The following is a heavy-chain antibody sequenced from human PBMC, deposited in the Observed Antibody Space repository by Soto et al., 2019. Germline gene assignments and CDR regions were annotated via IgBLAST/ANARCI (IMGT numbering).Heavy chain of an antibody. CDR1: GGSISSGDYY. CDR3: ARRGTTGGFDY. V-gene: IGHV4-30-4*01. CDR2: IYYSGST. J-gene: IGHJ4*02. Sequence: SETQSLTYTVSGGSISSGDYYWSWIRQPPGKGLEWIGYIYYSGSTYYNPSLKSRVTISVDTSKNQFSLKLSSVTAADTAVYYCARRGTTGGFDYWGQGTLVTVSS. D-gene: IGHD1-7*01.